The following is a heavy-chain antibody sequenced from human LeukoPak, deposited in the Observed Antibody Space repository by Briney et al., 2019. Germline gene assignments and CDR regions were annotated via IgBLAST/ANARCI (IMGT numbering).Heavy chain of an antibody. CDR3: ARDIAAAGLFFDY. D-gene: IGHD6-13*01. CDR2: MKYDGSEK. CDR1: FTFSSYW. J-gene: IGHJ4*02. Sequence: FTFSSYWMXXVRQAPGKGLEXVANMKYDGSEKDYVDSVKGRFTISRDNAKNSLYLQMNSLRAEDTAVYYCARDIAAAGLFFDYWGQGTLVTVSS. V-gene: IGHV3-7*01.